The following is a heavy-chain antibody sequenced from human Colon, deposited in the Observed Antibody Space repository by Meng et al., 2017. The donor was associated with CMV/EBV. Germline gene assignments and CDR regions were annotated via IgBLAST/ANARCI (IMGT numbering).Heavy chain of an antibody. CDR3: ARDQNGQFDY. CDR2: IYYSGSA. J-gene: IGHJ4*02. CDR1: GDSIRSHY. V-gene: IGHV4-59*11. D-gene: IGHD1-1*01. Sequence: SETLSLTCTVSGDSIRSHYWSWIRQPPGKGLEWMGYIYYSGSATYSPSLRSRITISVDTSKNQFSLNLRSVTAADTAVYYCARDQNGQFDYWGQGTLVTVSS.